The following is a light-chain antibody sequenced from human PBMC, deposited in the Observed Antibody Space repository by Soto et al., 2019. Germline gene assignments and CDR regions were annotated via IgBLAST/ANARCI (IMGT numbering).Light chain of an antibody. V-gene: IGLV2-23*01. CDR3: CSYAGSSTYV. J-gene: IGLJ1*01. CDR1: SSDVGTYNL. CDR2: EGS. Sequence: QSALTHPASVSGSPGQSITISCTGTSSDVGTYNLVSWYQHHPGKAPKLMIYEGSKRPSGVSNRFSGSKSGNTASLTISGLQAEDEAEYYCCSYAGSSTYVFGSGTKLTVL.